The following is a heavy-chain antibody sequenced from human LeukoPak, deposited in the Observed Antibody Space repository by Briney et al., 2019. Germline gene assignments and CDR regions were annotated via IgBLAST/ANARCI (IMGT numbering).Heavy chain of an antibody. J-gene: IGHJ4*02. D-gene: IGHD6-19*01. CDR1: GFTFNRYA. CDR2: ISYDGSNK. Sequence: GGSLRLSCAASGFTFNRYAMHWVRQAPGKGLEWVAVISYDGSNKYYADSVKGRFTISRDNSKNTLYLQMNSLRAEDTAVYYCAKDGSIAVAGTDYWGQGTLVTVSS. V-gene: IGHV3-30-3*01. CDR3: AKDGSIAVAGTDY.